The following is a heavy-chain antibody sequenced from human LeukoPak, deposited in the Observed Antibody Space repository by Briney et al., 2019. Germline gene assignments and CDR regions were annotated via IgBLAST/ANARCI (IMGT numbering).Heavy chain of an antibody. V-gene: IGHV3-7*05. D-gene: IGHD5-12*01. J-gene: IGHJ4*02. CDR2: IKQDGSEK. CDR1: GFTFSNYW. CDR3: ATLGAYDRFDS. Sequence: GGSLRLSCAASGFTFSNYWMSWVRQAPGKGLEWVANIKQDGSEKLYVDSLKGRFTISRDNAKNSLYLQMNSLRAEDTAVYYCATLGAYDRFDSWGQGTLVTVSS.